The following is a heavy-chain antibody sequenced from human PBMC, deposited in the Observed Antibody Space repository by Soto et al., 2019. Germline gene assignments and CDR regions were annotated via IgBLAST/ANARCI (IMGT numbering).Heavy chain of an antibody. J-gene: IGHJ4*02. Sequence: PAETLSLTCAVSGFSINSCSFYWSCIRQDPGKGLEWIAYICYSTNRYYNPSLKSRVSISIDTSKNKFFLKLNSVIAEDTAGYYCAREGRRGEGYNAADIWGQGTRVTVSS. D-gene: IGHD1-1*01. CDR2: ICYSTNR. V-gene: IGHV4-31*11. CDR3: AREGRRGEGYNAADI. CDR1: GFSINSCSFY.